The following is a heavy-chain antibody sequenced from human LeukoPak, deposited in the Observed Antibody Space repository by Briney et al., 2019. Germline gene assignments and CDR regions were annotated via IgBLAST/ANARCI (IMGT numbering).Heavy chain of an antibody. V-gene: IGHV3-64D*06. CDR3: VKDRAVVAAEYYFDY. J-gene: IGHJ4*02. CDR2: ISSNGGST. D-gene: IGHD2-15*01. CDR1: GFTFSSYA. Sequence: GGSLRLSCSASGFTFSSYAMHWVRQAPGKGLEYVSAISSNGGSTYYADSVKGRFTISRDNSKNTLCLQMSSLRAEDTAVYYCVKDRAVVAAEYYFDYWGQGTLVTVSS.